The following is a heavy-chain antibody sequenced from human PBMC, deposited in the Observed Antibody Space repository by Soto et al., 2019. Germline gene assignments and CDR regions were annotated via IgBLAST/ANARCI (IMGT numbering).Heavy chain of an antibody. J-gene: IGHJ6*02. D-gene: IGHD3-10*01. Sequence: QVQLVQSGAEVKKPGSSVKVSCKASGGTFSSYAISWVRQAPGQGLEWMGGIIPIFGTANYAQKFQGRGTITADESTSTAYMELSSLRSEDTAVYYCARDAGYYYGSGSYYTPDYYYYGMDVWGQGTTVTVSS. CDR2: IIPIFGTA. V-gene: IGHV1-69*01. CDR1: GGTFSSYA. CDR3: ARDAGYYYGSGSYYTPDYYYYGMDV.